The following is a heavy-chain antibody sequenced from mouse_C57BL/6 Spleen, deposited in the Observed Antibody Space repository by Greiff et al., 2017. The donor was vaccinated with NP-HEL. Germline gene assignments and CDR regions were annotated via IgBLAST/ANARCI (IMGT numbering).Heavy chain of an antibody. V-gene: IGHV1-52*01. CDR1: GYTFTSYW. CDR3: ASGVGSYYAMDD. J-gene: IGHJ4*01. Sequence: VQLQQPGAELVRPGSSVKLSCKASGYTFTSYWMHWVKQRPIQGLEWIGNIDPSDSETHYNQKFKDKATLTVDKSSSTAYMQLSSLTSEDSAVYYCASGVGSYYAMDDWGQGTSVTVSS. CDR2: IDPSDSET.